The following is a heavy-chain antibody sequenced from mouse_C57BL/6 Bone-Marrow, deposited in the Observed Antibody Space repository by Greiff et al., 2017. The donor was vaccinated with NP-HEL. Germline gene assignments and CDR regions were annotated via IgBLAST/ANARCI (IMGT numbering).Heavy chain of an antibody. CDR2: IHPSDSDT. CDR1: GYTFTSYW. V-gene: IGHV1-74*01. J-gene: IGHJ2*01. D-gene: IGHD1-1*01. CDR3: AIRATVVARPYYFDY. Sequence: QVQLKQPGAELVKPGASVKVSCKASGYTFTSYWMHWVKQRPSQGLEWIGRIHPSDSDTNYNQKFKGKATLTVDKSSSTAYMQLSSLTSEDSAVYYCAIRATVVARPYYFDYWGQGTTLTVSS.